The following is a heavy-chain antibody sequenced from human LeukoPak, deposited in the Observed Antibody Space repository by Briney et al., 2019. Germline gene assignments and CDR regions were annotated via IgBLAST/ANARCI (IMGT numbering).Heavy chain of an antibody. CDR1: GFTFSSYW. J-gene: IGHJ3*02. CDR3: ARGCGRGRGAFDI. CDR2: ISSSSSTI. V-gene: IGHV3-48*01. D-gene: IGHD1-26*01. Sequence: GGSLRLSCAASGFTFSSYWMNWVRQAPGKGLEWVSYISSSSSTIHYADSVKGRFTISRDNAKNSLYLQMNSLRAEDTAVYYCARGCGRGRGAFDIWGQGTMVTVSS.